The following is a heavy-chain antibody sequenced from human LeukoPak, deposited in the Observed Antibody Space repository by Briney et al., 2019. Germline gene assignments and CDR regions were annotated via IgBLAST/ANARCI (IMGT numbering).Heavy chain of an antibody. CDR2: IYYSVRT. CDR1: GASISSHY. D-gene: IGHD6-13*01. J-gene: IGHJ4*02. V-gene: IGHV4-59*11. CDR3: ASSGSFRQQLVK. Sequence: PSETLSLTCSVSGASISSHYWSWIRQPPGKGLEWIGYIYYSVRTNYNPSLKSRVTISVDTSKNQFSLKLSSVTAADTAVYYCASSGSFRQQLVKWGQGTLVTVSS.